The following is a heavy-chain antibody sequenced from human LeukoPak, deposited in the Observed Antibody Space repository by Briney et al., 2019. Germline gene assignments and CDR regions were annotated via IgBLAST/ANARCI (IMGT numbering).Heavy chain of an antibody. CDR1: GFTFTTCA. CDR2: IRYDANNK. D-gene: IGHD4-23*01. J-gene: IGHJ5*02. CDR3: AKGDDYGANTRLPKYNWFDP. Sequence: PGGSLRLSCAASGFTFTTCAMHWVRQAPGKGLEWVASIRYDANNKNYADSVKGRFTISRDNSKDMLYLQMNSLRPEDTAVYYYAKGDDYGANTRLPKYNWFDPWGRGTLVTVSS. V-gene: IGHV3-30*02.